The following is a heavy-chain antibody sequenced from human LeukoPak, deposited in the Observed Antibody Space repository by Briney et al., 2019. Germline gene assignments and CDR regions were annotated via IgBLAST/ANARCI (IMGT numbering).Heavy chain of an antibody. J-gene: IGHJ5*02. D-gene: IGHD3-10*01. CDR2: SYYSGST. V-gene: IGHV4-61*01. Sequence: SETLSLTCTVSGVSVSVRNYYWSWIRQPPGKGLEWIGYSYYSGSTMYNPSLSSRVTISVDTSKNQFSLRLSSVAAADTAVYYCARDLYGSGNFLPESPWGQGTLVTVSS. CDR1: GVSVSVRNYY. CDR3: ARDLYGSGNFLPESP.